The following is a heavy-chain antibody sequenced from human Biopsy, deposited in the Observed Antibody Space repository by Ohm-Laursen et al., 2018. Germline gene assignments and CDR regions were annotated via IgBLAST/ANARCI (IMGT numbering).Heavy chain of an antibody. CDR3: VRGGSGSFPFDY. V-gene: IGHV4-4*07. D-gene: IGHD3-10*01. J-gene: IGHJ4*02. CDR1: GGSINSYY. CDR2: LFTSGTT. Sequence: GTLSLTCAVSGGSINSYYWSWMRQPAGKGLEWIGRLFTSGTTNYSPSLNNRVTMSVDTPKNQFSLRLTSVTAADTAVYYCVRGGSGSFPFDYWGPGTLVTVSS.